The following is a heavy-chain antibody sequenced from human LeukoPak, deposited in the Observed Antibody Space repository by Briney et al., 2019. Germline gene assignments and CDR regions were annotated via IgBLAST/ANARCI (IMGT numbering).Heavy chain of an antibody. D-gene: IGHD3-3*01. CDR2: INSDGTYT. V-gene: IGHV3-74*01. CDR1: EFPFITTW. CDR3: ARARFKSDY. J-gene: IGHJ4*02. Sequence: GGSLRLSVAASEFPFITTWMACFGQPPGKGLVWVSRINSDGTYTTYADSVKGRFTISRDNAKNTLYLQMNTLRAEDTAVYYCARARFKSDYWGQGTLVTVSS.